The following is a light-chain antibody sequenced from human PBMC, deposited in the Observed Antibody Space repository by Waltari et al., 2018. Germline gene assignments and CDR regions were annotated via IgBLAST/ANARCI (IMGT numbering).Light chain of an antibody. CDR2: DAS. V-gene: IGKV3-11*01. CDR3: QQRSSWPYT. Sequence: EIVLTQSPATLSLSPGERATLSCRASQSVSSYLAWYQQKPGPAPRLLIYDASNRATGIPARFSASGSGTDFTLTLSSLEPEDFAVYYCQQRSSWPYTFGQGTKLEIK. J-gene: IGKJ2*01. CDR1: QSVSSY.